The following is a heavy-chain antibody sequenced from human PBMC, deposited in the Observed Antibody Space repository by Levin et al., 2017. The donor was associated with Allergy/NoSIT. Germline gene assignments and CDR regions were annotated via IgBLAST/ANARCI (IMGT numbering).Heavy chain of an antibody. J-gene: IGHJ5*02. CDR3: AREGSGSSYDHWFDP. CDR1: GGSISNQY. V-gene: IGHV4-4*07. D-gene: IGHD3-10*01. Sequence: SETLSLTCSVSGGSISNQYWSWIRQTAGRGLEWIGRIYSSGSANYNPSLKSRVTISADRSKNQISLKLTAVTAADTAVDYCAREGSGSSYDHWFDPWGQGTLVTVSS. CDR2: IYSSGSA.